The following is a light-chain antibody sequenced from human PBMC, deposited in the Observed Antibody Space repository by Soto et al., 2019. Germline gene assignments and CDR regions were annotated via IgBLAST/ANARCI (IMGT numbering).Light chain of an antibody. CDR2: DAS. V-gene: IGKV1-33*01. CDR1: QDISNY. CDR3: QAYDNLPLT. J-gene: IGKJ4*01. Sequence: DIQMTQAPSSLSASVGDRVTITCQASQDISNYLNWYQQKPGKAPKLLIYDASNLETGVPSRLSGSGSGPDFTLPISTLPPEDIATYYAQAYDNLPLTFGGGTKV.